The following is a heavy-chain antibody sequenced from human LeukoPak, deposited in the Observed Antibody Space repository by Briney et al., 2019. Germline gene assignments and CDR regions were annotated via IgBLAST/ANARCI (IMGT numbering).Heavy chain of an antibody. D-gene: IGHD6-13*01. CDR2: IIPIFGTA. CDR1: GGTFSSYA. Sequence: SVKVSCKASGGTFSSYAISWVRQAPGQGLEWMGGIIPIFGTANYAQKFQGRVTITTDESTSTAYMELSSLRSEDTAVYYCARGYSSSWSFYYFDYWGQGTLVTVSS. V-gene: IGHV1-69*05. J-gene: IGHJ4*02. CDR3: ARGYSSSWSFYYFDY.